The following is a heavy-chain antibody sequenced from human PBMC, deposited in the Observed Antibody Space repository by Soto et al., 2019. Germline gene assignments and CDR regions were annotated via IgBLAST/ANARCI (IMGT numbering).Heavy chain of an antibody. D-gene: IGHD5-18*01. Sequence: PGGSLRLSCAASGFTFSNYAVGWVRQSPGRGLEWVASISDRGGSTKYADSVNGRFTISRDNSRNTLFLQMDTLRAEDTAVYYCARLPYSYVSLYFFDFWGQGTLVTVSS. V-gene: IGHV3-23*01. CDR1: GFTFSNYA. CDR2: ISDRGGST. CDR3: ARLPYSYVSLYFFDF. J-gene: IGHJ4*02.